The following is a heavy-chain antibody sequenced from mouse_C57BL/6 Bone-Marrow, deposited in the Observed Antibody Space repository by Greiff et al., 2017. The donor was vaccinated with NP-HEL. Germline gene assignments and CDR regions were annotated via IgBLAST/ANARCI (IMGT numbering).Heavy chain of an antibody. D-gene: IGHD2-1*01. Sequence: EVQLVESGGGLVKPGGSLKLSCAASGFTFSDYGMHWVRQAPEKGLAWVAYISSGSSTIYYADTVKGRFTLSRDNAKNTLFLQMTSLRSEDKAMYYCARYVYGNYGDWYFDVWGTGTTVTVSS. CDR1: GFTFSDYG. CDR3: ARYVYGNYGDWYFDV. CDR2: ISSGSSTI. V-gene: IGHV5-17*01. J-gene: IGHJ1*03.